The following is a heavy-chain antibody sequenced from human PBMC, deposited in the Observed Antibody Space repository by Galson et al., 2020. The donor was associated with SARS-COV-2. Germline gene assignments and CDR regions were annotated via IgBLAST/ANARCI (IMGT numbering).Heavy chain of an antibody. V-gene: IGHV1-45*02. CDR1: GDTYTYRF. Sequence: SVKVSCKASGDTYTYRFFHWVRQAPGQALEWMGWITPFNGNTNYAQKFQDRVTLTRDRSLSTVYIELSSLRSEDSAVYYCSASTKLVGAFDIWGQGTMVTVSS. J-gene: IGHJ3*02. CDR3: SASTKLVGAFDI. CDR2: ITPFNGNT. D-gene: IGHD1-1*01.